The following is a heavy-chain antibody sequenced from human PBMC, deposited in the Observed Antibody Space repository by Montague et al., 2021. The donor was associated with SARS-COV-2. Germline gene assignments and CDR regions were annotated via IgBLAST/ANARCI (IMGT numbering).Heavy chain of an antibody. CDR1: GYFIGTGNC. J-gene: IGHJ4*02. CDR2: IYLNGNA. V-gene: IGHV4-38-2*02. CDR3: ARPGLSSSGLDS. D-gene: IGHD3-10*01. Sequence: SETLSLTCSVSGYFIGTGNCWAWIRQSPGKGPEWIGSIYLNGNANFNPSLKSRATISLDTSKNQFSPKMTSVTTADTAVYYCARPGLSSSGLDSWGQGTRVIVSS.